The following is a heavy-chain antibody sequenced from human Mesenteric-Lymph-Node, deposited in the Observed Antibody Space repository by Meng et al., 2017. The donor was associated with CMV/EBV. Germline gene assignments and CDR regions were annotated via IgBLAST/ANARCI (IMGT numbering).Heavy chain of an antibody. CDR1: GFTVSSNY. V-gene: IGHV3-15*01. Sequence: GESLKISCAASGFTVSSNYMSWVRQAPGKGLEWVGRIKSKTDGGTTDYAAPVKGRFTISRDDSKNTLYLQMNSLRAEDTAVYYCAREEGRYCSSTSCPIHYYYYGMDVWGQGITVTVSS. CDR3: AREEGRYCSSTSCPIHYYYYGMDV. J-gene: IGHJ6*02. D-gene: IGHD2-2*01. CDR2: IKSKTDGGTT.